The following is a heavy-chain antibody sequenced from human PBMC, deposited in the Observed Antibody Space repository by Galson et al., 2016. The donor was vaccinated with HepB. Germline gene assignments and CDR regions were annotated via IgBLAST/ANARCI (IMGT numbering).Heavy chain of an antibody. V-gene: IGHV4-4*02. CDR3: ARASVIPGARMVFDS. CDR1: GASVNSSNW. J-gene: IGHJ5*01. D-gene: IGHD2-2*01. Sequence: SETLSLTCAVSGASVNSSNWWTWVRQAPGTGLEWIGEIYHTGTSNHDPSLLSRFTMSIDTSSNHFSLNLNSVTPADTAVYYCARASVIPGARMVFDSWGQGILVTVSS. CDR2: IYHTGTS.